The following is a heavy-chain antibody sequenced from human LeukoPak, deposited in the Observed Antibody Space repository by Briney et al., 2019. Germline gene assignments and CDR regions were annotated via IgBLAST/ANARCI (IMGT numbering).Heavy chain of an antibody. J-gene: IGHJ4*02. CDR3: ARVLLTYYYGSGSYDALDY. D-gene: IGHD3-10*01. CDR2: IYHSGST. Sequence: SETLSLTCAVYGGSFSGYYWSWIRQPPGKGLEWIGEIYHSGSTNYNPSLKSRVTISVDKSKNQFSLKLSSVTAADTAVYYCARVLLTYYYGSGSYDALDYWGQGTLVTVSS. CDR1: GGSFSGYY. V-gene: IGHV4-34*01.